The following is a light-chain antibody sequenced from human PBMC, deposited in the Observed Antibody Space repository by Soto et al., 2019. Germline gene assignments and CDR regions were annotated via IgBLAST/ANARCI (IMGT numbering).Light chain of an antibody. J-gene: IGKJ2*01. CDR3: MQGTHWPPYT. V-gene: IGKV2D-30*01. CDR1: QSLVSSDGNTY. CDR2: KLS. Sequence: DVVMTQSPLSLPVTLGQPASISCRSSQSLVSSDGNTYLNWFQQRPGQSPRRVIYKLSDCDSGDTGSFGGSRSGTDFTLKISGVGAEDVRVYYCMQGTHWPPYTFSHGTKLEIK.